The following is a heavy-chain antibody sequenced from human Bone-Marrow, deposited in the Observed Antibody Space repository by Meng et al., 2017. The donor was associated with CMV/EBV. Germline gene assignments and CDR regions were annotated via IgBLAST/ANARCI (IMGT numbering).Heavy chain of an antibody. V-gene: IGHV4-31*03. J-gene: IGHJ4*02. CDR3: ARAWTRGGSQPGY. D-gene: IGHD1-26*01. Sequence: SETLSLTCTVSGGSISSGGYYWSWIRQHPGKGLEWIGYIYYSGSTYYNPSLKSRVTISVDTSKNQFSLKLSSVTAADTAVYYCARAWTRGGSQPGYWGQGTLVTVSS. CDR2: IYYSGST. CDR1: GGSISSGGYY.